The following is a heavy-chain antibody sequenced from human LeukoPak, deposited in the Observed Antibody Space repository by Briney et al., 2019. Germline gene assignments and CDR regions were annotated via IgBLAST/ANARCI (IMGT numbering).Heavy chain of an antibody. J-gene: IGHJ3*02. CDR3: AREGWFGVVTGDAFDI. D-gene: IGHD3-3*01. Sequence: GSLRLSCAASGFTFSSYWMSWVRQAPGKGLEWVANIKQDGSEKYYVDSVKGRFTISRDNAKNSLYLQMNSLRAEDTAVYYCAREGWFGVVTGDAFDIWGQGTMVTVSS. CDR2: IKQDGSEK. V-gene: IGHV3-7*01. CDR1: GFTFSSYW.